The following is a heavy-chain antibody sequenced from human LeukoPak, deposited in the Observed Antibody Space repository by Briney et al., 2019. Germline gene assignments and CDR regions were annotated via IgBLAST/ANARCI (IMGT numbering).Heavy chain of an antibody. CDR2: IFYSGTT. J-gene: IGHJ4*02. V-gene: IGHV4-39*01. CDR1: GGSISSSSYY. D-gene: IGHD3-22*01. CDR3: ARHLRSGYYFRTIDY. Sequence: PSETLSLTCTVSGGSISSSSYYWGWIRQPPGKGLEWIGNIFYSGTTNYNPSLKSRVTISLDTSRNQFSLKVSSVTAADTAVYYCARHLRSGYYFRTIDYWGQGTLVTVSS.